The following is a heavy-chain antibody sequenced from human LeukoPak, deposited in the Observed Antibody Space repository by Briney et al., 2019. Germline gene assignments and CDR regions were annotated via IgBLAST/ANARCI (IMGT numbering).Heavy chain of an antibody. D-gene: IGHD3-22*01. J-gene: IGHJ4*02. V-gene: IGHV4-34*01. CDR1: GGSFSGYY. CDR3: ATLGEYYDSSGYYYN. Sequence: SETLSLTCAIYGGSFSGYYWSWIRQPPGKGLEWIGEINHSGSTNYNPSLKSRVTISVDTSKNQFSLKLTSVTAADTAVYYCATLGEYYDSSGYYYNWGQGTLVTVSS. CDR2: INHSGST.